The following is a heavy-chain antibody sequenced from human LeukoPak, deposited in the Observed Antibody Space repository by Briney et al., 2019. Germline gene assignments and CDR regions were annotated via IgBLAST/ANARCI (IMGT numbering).Heavy chain of an antibody. D-gene: IGHD3-22*01. Sequence: SQTLSLTCTVSGGSISSGDYYWSWIRQPPGKGLEWIGYIYYSGSTYYNPSLKSRVTISVDTSKNQFSLKLSSVTAADTAVYYCARGVTMIVVVIHDWYFDLWGRGTLVTVSS. CDR2: IYYSGST. CDR1: GGSISSGDYY. J-gene: IGHJ2*01. V-gene: IGHV4-30-4*01. CDR3: ARGVTMIVVVIHDWYFDL.